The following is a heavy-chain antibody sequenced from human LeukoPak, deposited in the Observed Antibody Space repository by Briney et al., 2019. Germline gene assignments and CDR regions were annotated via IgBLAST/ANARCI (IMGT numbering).Heavy chain of an antibody. Sequence: RGSLRLSCAASGFTFSDYSMNWVCQAPGKGLEWISYIGISSGNTKYADSVKGRFTNSGDSAKSSLYLQMNSLRVEDTAVYYCARDHNYAFDNWGQGTLVTVSS. CDR3: ARDHNYAFDN. V-gene: IGHV3-48*04. CDR2: IGISSGNT. J-gene: IGHJ4*02. CDR1: GFTFSDYS. D-gene: IGHD1-1*01.